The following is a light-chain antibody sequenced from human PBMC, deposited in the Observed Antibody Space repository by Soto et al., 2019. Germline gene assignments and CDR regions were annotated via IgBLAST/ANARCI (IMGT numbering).Light chain of an antibody. CDR3: AAWDDTLKGV. V-gene: IGLV1-44*01. CDR2: SND. CDR1: RSNIGSNS. J-gene: IGLJ1*01. Sequence: QSVLTQPPSASGTPGQRVTISCSGSRSNIGSNSVNWYQQLPGTAPKLLIYSNDQRPSGVPDRFSGSKSDTSASLAISGLQSEDEADYYCAAWDDTLKGVFGTGTKATVL.